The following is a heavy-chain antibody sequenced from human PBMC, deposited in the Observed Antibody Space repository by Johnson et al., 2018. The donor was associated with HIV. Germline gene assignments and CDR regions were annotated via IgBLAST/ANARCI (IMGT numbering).Heavy chain of an antibody. CDR1: GFTVSSNY. J-gene: IGHJ3*02. Sequence: VQLVESGGGLIQPGGSLRLSCAASGFTVSSNYMSWVRQAPVKGLEWVSVIYSGGSTYYADSVKGRFTISRDNSKNTLYLQMNSLRAEDTAVYYCARATTPHDAFDICGQGTMVTVSS. V-gene: IGHV3-53*01. CDR3: ARATTPHDAFDI. D-gene: IGHD1-1*01. CDR2: IYSGGST.